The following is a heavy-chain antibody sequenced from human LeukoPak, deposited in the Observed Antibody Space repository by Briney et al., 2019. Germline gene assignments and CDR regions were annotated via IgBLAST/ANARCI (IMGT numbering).Heavy chain of an antibody. CDR1: GFTFSSYG. D-gene: IGHD5-12*01. CDR3: ARVGYGGYGVLDY. Sequence: GSLRLSCAASGFTFSSYGMSWVRQAPGKGLEWIGSISYVGRTYYTPSLTTRVTISLDTSKNQFSLRLNSVIAADTAVYYCARVGYGGYGVLDYWGQGTLVTVSS. V-gene: IGHV4-39*07. J-gene: IGHJ4*02. CDR2: ISYVGRT.